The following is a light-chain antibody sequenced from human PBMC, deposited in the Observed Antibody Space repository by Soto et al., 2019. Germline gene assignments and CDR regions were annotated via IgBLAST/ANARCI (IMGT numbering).Light chain of an antibody. V-gene: IGKV3-15*01. CDR1: HSLTSK. J-gene: IGKJ4*01. CDR3: QQYNSWPLT. Sequence: EIVMTQSPATLSVSPGERATLSCRASHSLTSKLTWYQHKPGQAPRLLIYGASTRATGIPARFSGSGSGTEFTLTIGSLQSEDFAVYFCQQYNSWPLTFGGGTKVEIK. CDR2: GAS.